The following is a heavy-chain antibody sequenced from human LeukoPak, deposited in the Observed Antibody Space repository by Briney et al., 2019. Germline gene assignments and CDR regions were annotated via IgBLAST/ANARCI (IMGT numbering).Heavy chain of an antibody. J-gene: IGHJ6*03. CDR3: AGIPVFGVVLHQEPV. Sequence: GASVKVSCKASGGTFSDYALNWVRQAPGQGLEWMGVFIPILGTANSTQKFQDRVTITADISTNTVYMELSSLRSEDTAVYFCAGIPVFGVVLHQEPVGGKGTTVTVS. CDR1: GGTFSDYA. CDR2: FIPILGTA. V-gene: IGHV1-69*10. D-gene: IGHD3-3*01.